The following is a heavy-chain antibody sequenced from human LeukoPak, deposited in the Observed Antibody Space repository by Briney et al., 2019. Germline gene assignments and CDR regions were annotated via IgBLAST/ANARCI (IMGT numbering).Heavy chain of an antibody. CDR3: ARDLRPGWLQRPGTFDY. D-gene: IGHD5-18*01. CDR2: IKQDGSEK. CDR1: GFTFSSYW. V-gene: IGHV3-7*01. Sequence: GALRLSCAASGFTFSSYWMSWVRQAPGKGLEWVANIKQDGSEKYYVDSVKGRFTISRDNAKNSLYLQMNSLRAEDTAVYYCARDLRPGWLQRPGTFDYWGQGTLVTVSS. J-gene: IGHJ4*02.